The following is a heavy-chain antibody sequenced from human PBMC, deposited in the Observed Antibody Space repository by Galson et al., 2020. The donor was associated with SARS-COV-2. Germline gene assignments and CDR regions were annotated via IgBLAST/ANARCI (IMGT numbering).Heavy chain of an antibody. CDR3: ALERGYSGYVLAADTDYYGMDV. J-gene: IGHJ6*02. V-gene: IGHV4-34*01. D-gene: IGHD5-12*01. Sequence: SETLSLTCAVYGGSFSGYYWSWIRQPPGKGLEWIGEINHSGSTNYNPSLKSRVTISVDTSKNQFSLKLSSVTAADTAVYYCALERGYSGYVLAADTDYYGMDVWCQGTTVTVSS. CDR2: INHSGST. CDR1: GGSFSGYY.